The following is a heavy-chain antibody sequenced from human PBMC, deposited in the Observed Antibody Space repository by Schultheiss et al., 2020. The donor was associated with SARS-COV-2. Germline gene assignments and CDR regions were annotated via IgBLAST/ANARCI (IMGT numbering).Heavy chain of an antibody. V-gene: IGHV1-2*02. D-gene: IGHD4-23*01. CDR1: GYTFTGYY. CDR3: ARHTPGGSYGGYYYYYYMDV. J-gene: IGHJ6*03. CDR2: INPNSGGT. Sequence: ASVKVSCKASGYTFTGYYMHWVRQAPGQGLEWMGWINPNSGGTNYAQKLQGRVTMTTDTSTSTAYMELRSLRSDDTAVYYCARHTPGGSYGGYYYYYYMDVWGKGTTVTVSS.